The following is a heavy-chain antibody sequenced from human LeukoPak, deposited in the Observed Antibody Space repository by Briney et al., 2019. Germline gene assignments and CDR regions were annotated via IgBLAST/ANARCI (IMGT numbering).Heavy chain of an antibody. D-gene: IGHD2-21*02. CDR3: ARGPTQPLRDY. Sequence: GESLQISCKGSGYSFTSYWIGWVRQLPGKGLEWMGIIYPGDSDIRYSPSFQGQVTISADKSISTAYLQWSSLKASDTAMYYCARGPTQPLRDYWGQGTLVTVSS. CDR2: IYPGDSDI. V-gene: IGHV5-51*01. J-gene: IGHJ4*02. CDR1: GYSFTSYW.